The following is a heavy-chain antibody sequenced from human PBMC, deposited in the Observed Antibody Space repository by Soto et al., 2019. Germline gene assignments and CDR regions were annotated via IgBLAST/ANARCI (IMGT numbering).Heavy chain of an antibody. Sequence: SVKVSCKASGDTFSSYAISWVRQAPGQGLEWMGGIIPIFGTANYAQKFQGRVTITADESTSTAYMELSSLRSEDTAVYYCARLRGTGTTRRGMDVWGQGTTVTVSS. CDR3: ARLRGTGTTRRGMDV. J-gene: IGHJ6*02. D-gene: IGHD1-7*01. V-gene: IGHV1-69*13. CDR2: IIPIFGTA. CDR1: GDTFSSYA.